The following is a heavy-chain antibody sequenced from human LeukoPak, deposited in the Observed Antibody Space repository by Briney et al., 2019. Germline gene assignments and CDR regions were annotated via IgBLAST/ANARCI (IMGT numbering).Heavy chain of an antibody. J-gene: IGHJ4*02. CDR3: AREMDDILTGYGLDY. Sequence: GGSLRLSCAASGFTFSSYWMHWVRRAPGKGLVWVSRINSDGSITNYADSVKGRVTISRDNAKNTLYLQMNSLRAEDTAVYYCAREMDDILTGYGLDYWGQGTLVTVSS. V-gene: IGHV3-74*01. D-gene: IGHD3-9*01. CDR1: GFTFSSYW. CDR2: INSDGSIT.